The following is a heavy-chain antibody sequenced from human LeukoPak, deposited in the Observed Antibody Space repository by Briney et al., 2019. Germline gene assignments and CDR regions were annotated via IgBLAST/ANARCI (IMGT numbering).Heavy chain of an antibody. V-gene: IGHV3-30*02. CDR2: IRNDGSNK. CDR1: GFTFSSYG. Sequence: PGGSLRLSCAASGFTFSSYGMHWVRQAPGKGLEWVAFIRNDGSNKYYADSVKGRFTISRDNSKNTLYLQMNSLRAEDTAVYYCARGGIAPFDYWGQGTLVTVSS. J-gene: IGHJ4*02. D-gene: IGHD2-15*01. CDR3: ARGGIAPFDY.